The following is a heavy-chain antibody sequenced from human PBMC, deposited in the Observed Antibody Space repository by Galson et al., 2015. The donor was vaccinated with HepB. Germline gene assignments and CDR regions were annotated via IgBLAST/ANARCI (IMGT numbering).Heavy chain of an antibody. V-gene: IGHV1-3*01. CDR1: GYTFTSYA. CDR2: INAGNGNT. D-gene: IGHD3-10*01. Sequence: SVKVSCKASGYTFTSYAMHWVRQAPGQRLEWMGWINAGNGNTKYSQKFQGRVTITRDTSASTAYMELSSLRSEDTAVYYCARDRWAVLYYYGSGSDYGMDVWGQGTTVTVPS. J-gene: IGHJ6*02. CDR3: ARDRWAVLYYYGSGSDYGMDV.